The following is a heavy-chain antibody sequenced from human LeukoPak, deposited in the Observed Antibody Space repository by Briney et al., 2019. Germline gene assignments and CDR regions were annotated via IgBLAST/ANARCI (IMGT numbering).Heavy chain of an antibody. CDR3: ARGGVAAKYYFDF. D-gene: IGHD3-10*01. Sequence: SETLSLTCTVSGGSISPLYWSWIRQPPGKGLEFIGYIYYSGATNYNPSLTSRVTLSVDTSKNQFSLKLSSVTAADTAVYYCARGGVAAKYYFDFWGQGTLVTVSS. CDR2: IYYSGAT. CDR1: GGSISPLY. J-gene: IGHJ4*02. V-gene: IGHV4-59*11.